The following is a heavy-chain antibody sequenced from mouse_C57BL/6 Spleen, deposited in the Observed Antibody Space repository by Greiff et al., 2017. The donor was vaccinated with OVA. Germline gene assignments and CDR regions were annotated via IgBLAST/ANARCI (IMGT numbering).Heavy chain of an antibody. V-gene: IGHV5-6*01. Sequence: EVQLVESGGDLVKPGGSLKLSCAASGFTFSSYGMSWVRQTPDRRLEWVATISSGGSYTYYPDSVKGRFTISRAKAKNTLYLQMSSLKSEDTAMYYCARHGGGRYFDVWGTGTTVTVSS. CDR1: GFTFSSYG. CDR3: ARHGGGRYFDV. CDR2: ISSGGSYT. J-gene: IGHJ1*03. D-gene: IGHD3-3*01.